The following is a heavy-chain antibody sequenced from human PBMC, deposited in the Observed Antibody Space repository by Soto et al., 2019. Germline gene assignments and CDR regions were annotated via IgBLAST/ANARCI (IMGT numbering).Heavy chain of an antibody. CDR3: ARLYYYDSSGYLRPFDY. Sequence: SGPTLVNPTQTLTLTCTFSGFSLSTSGVGVGWIRQPPGEALEWLALVFWDNDKRYSPSLKSRLTITKDASKNQVVLTMTNVDPVDTATYYCARLYYYDSSGYLRPFDYWGQGTLVTVSS. CDR1: GFSLSTSGVG. V-gene: IGHV2-5*02. CDR2: VFWDNDK. J-gene: IGHJ4*02. D-gene: IGHD3-22*01.